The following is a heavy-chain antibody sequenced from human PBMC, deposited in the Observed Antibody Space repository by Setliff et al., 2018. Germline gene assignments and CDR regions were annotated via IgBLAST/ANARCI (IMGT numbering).Heavy chain of an antibody. CDR2: INPNSGGT. V-gene: IGHV1-2*04. J-gene: IGHJ6*02. CDR3: ARGPRITIFGVVSLSLYGMDV. Sequence: ASVQVSCKASGYTFTGYYMHWVRQAPGQGLEWMGWINPNSGGTNYAQKFQGWVTMTRDTSISTAYMELSRLRSDDTAVYYCARGPRITIFGVVSLSLYGMDVWGQGTTVTVSS. CDR1: GYTFTGYY. D-gene: IGHD3-3*01.